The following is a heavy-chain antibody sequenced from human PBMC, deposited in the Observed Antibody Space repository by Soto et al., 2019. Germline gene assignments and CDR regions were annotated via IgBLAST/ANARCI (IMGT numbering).Heavy chain of an antibody. V-gene: IGHV1-69*06. Sequence: QVPLVQSGAEVKKPGSSVKVSCKASGGTFSSYAISWVRQAPGQGLEWMGGIIPIFGTANYAQKFQGRVTITADKSTSTAYMELSSLRSEDTAVYYCARDYDILMDLGWFDPWGQGTLVTVSS. CDR2: IIPIFGTA. CDR3: ARDYDILMDLGWFDP. CDR1: GGTFSSYA. J-gene: IGHJ5*02. D-gene: IGHD3-9*01.